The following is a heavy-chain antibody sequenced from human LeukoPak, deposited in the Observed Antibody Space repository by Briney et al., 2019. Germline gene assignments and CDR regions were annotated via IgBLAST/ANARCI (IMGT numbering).Heavy chain of an antibody. CDR1: GFTFSSYA. CDR3: ARGAAKTYYYDSSGLYYFDY. V-gene: IGHV3-23*01. D-gene: IGHD3-22*01. CDR2: ISGSGGST. J-gene: IGHJ4*02. Sequence: GGSLRLSCAASGFTFSSYAMSWVRQAPGKGLEWVSAISGSGGSTYYADSVKGRFTISRDNSKNTLYLQMNSLRAEDTAVYYCARGAAKTYYYDSSGLYYFDYWGQGTLVTVSS.